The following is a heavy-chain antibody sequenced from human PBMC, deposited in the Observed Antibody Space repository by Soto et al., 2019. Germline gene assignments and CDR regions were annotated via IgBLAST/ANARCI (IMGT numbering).Heavy chain of an antibody. D-gene: IGHD6-19*01. J-gene: IGHJ5*02. Sequence: QVQLQESGPGLVKPSQTLSLTCTVSGGSISSGDYYWSWIRQPPGKGLEWIGYIYYSGSTYYNPALKSRVTISVDTSKNPFSLKLSSVTAADTAVYYCARVSLTVAGAWFDPWGQGTLVTVSS. CDR1: GGSISSGDYY. CDR2: IYYSGST. CDR3: ARVSLTVAGAWFDP. V-gene: IGHV4-30-4*01.